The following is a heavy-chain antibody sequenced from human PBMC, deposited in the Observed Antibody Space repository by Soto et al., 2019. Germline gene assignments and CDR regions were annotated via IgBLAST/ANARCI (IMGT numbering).Heavy chain of an antibody. D-gene: IGHD4-17*01. CDR1: GFTFGDYA. Sequence: PGGSLRLSCTASGFTFGDYAMTWVRQAPGKGLEWVSSISSSSSYIYYADALKGRFTVSRDNTKNSLYLQMNSLRADDTAVYYCASRYGSHLDYWGQGTLVTVSS. V-gene: IGHV3-21*01. CDR2: ISSSSSYI. CDR3: ASRYGSHLDY. J-gene: IGHJ4*02.